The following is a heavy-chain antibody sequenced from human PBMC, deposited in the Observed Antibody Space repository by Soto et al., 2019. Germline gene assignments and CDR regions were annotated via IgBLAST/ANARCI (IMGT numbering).Heavy chain of an antibody. Sequence: QVQLQQWGAGLLKPSETLSLTCAVYGGSFSGYYWSWIRQPPGKGLERIGEINHSGSTNYNPSLKMRVTISVDTSKNQFSLTLSSVTAADTAVYYCARAGGYCSGGSCQKKGHYYYHMDVWGKGTTVTVSS. CDR1: GGSFSGYY. J-gene: IGHJ6*03. V-gene: IGHV4-34*01. CDR3: ARAGGYCSGGSCQKKGHYYYHMDV. D-gene: IGHD2-15*01. CDR2: INHSGST.